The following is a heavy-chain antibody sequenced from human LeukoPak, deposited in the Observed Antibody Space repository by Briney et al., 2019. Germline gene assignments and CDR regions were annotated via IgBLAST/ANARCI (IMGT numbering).Heavy chain of an antibody. CDR2: MNPNSGNT. CDR3: VGGVVAATAFDY. Sequence: GASVKVSCKASGYTFTSYDINWVRQATGQGLEWMGWMNPNSGNTGYAQKFQGRVTMTRNTSISTAYMELSSLRSEDTAVYYCVGGVVAATAFDYWGQGTLVTVSS. J-gene: IGHJ4*02. D-gene: IGHD2-15*01. CDR1: GYTFTSYD. V-gene: IGHV1-8*01.